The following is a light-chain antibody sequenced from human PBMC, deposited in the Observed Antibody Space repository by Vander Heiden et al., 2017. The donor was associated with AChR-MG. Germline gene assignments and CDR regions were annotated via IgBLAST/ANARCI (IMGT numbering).Light chain of an antibody. CDR1: QSISSW. Sequence: DIQMTQSPSTLSASVGDRVTITCRASQSISSWLAWYQQKPGKAPKLLIYDASSLESGVPSRFSGSGSGTEFTLTISSLQPDDFATYYCQQDNSYHGPFGQGTKVEIK. CDR2: DAS. J-gene: IGKJ1*01. CDR3: QQDNSYHGP. V-gene: IGKV1-5*01.